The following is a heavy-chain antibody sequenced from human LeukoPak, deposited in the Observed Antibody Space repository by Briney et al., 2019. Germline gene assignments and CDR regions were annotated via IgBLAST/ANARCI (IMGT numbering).Heavy chain of an antibody. V-gene: IGHV4-34*01. CDR3: ARGFALGRVRGVGYNY. J-gene: IGHJ4*02. CDR1: GGPFSGFS. CDR2: FTHTGTT. D-gene: IGHD2-8*02. Sequence: PSETLALTCTVDGGPFSGFSFTWIRQPPGKGLEWIGDFTHTGTTKYSPSLKTRVTISVDMSKNQFSLKLTSVTAADTAVYYCARGFALGRVRGVGYNYWGQGTLVTVSS.